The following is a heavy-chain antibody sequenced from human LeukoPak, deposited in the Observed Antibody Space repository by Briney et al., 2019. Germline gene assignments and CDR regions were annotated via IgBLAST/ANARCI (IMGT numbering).Heavy chain of an antibody. D-gene: IGHD3-22*01. CDR3: ARALYYDSSGLGY. Sequence: PSETLSLTCTVSGGSISSYYWSWIRQPPGKGLEGIGYIYYSASTNYNPSLKSRVTISVDTSKNQFSLKLSSVTAADTAVYYCARALYYDSSGLGYWGQGTLVTVSS. J-gene: IGHJ4*02. CDR2: IYYSAST. CDR1: GGSISSYY. V-gene: IGHV4-59*01.